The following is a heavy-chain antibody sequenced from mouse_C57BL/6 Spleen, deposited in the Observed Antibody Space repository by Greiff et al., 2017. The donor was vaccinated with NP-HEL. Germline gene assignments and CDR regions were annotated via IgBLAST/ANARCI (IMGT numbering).Heavy chain of an antibody. CDR1: GFNITDYY. D-gene: IGHD2-14*01. J-gene: IGHJ4*01. CDR2: IDPEDGET. Sequence: VQLQQSGAELVKPGASVTLSCTASGFNITDYYMHWVKQRTEQGLEWIGRIDPEDGETKYAPKFQGKATITADPSSNTAYLQLSSLTSEDTAVYYCARFAAYYRDYAMDYWGQGTSVTVSS. V-gene: IGHV14-2*01. CDR3: ARFAAYYRDYAMDY.